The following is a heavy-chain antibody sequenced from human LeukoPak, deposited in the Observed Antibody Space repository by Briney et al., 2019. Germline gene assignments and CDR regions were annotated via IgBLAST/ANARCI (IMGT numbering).Heavy chain of an antibody. D-gene: IGHD5-18*01. CDR2: ISSSSSYI. CDR1: GFTFSSYS. V-gene: IGHV3-21*01. Sequence: GGSLRLSCAASGFTFSSYSMNWVRQAPGKGLEWVSSISSSSSYIYYADSVKGRFTISRDNAKNSLYLQMNRLRAEDTAVYYCARVVDTAMANYGMDVWGKGTTVTVSS. J-gene: IGHJ6*04. CDR3: ARVVDTAMANYGMDV.